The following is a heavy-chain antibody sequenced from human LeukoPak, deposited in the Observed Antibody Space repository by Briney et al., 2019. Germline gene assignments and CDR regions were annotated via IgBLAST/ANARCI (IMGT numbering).Heavy chain of an antibody. CDR3: ARGIYISGYYYYYYMDV. V-gene: IGHV1-8*01. CDR2: MNPNSGNT. CDR1: GYTFTSYD. D-gene: IGHD6-19*01. J-gene: IGHJ6*03. Sequence: ASVKVSCKASGYTFTSYDINWVRQATGQGLEWMGWMNPNSGNTGYAQKFQGRVTMTRNTSISTAYMELSSLRSEDTAVYYCARGIYISGYYYYYYMDVWGKGTTVTVSS.